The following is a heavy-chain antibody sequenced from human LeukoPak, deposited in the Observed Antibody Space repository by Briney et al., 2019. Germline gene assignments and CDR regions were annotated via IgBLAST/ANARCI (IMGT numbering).Heavy chain of an antibody. CDR3: ARYDSSGYRPDY. J-gene: IGHJ4*02. CDR1: GGSISSSSYY. CDR2: IYYSGST. V-gene: IGHV4-39*01. Sequence: SETLSLTCTVSGGSISSSSYYWGWIRQPPGKGLEWIGSIYYSGSTYYNPSLKSRVTISVDTSKNQFSLKLSSVTAADTAVYYCARYDSSGYRPDYWGQGTLVTVSS. D-gene: IGHD3-22*01.